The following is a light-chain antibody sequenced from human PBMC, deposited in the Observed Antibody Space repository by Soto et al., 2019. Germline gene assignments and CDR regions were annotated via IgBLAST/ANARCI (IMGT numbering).Light chain of an antibody. CDR1: NSNIGRNF. Sequence: QSVLTQPPSASGTPGQRVTISCSGSNSNIGRNFVYWYQQLPGTAPKLLIYSDSQRHSGVPDRFSGSKSGTSASLAISGLRSEDEAAYYCGSWDDSLSGLNWVFGGGTKVTVL. CDR2: SDS. V-gene: IGLV1-47*02. CDR3: GSWDDSLSGLNWV. J-gene: IGLJ3*02.